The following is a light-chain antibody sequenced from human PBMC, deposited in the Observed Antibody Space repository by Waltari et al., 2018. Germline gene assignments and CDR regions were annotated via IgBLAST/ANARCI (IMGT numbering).Light chain of an antibody. CDR1: THNVGKEG. CDR2: RDS. CDR3: SAWDDKLNIYF. J-gene: IGLJ1*01. Sequence: QAGLTQPPSVSKGLRQTATLTCTGHTHNVGKEGATWLQQHQGHPPKLLSYRDSTRPSGISDRFAGSRSGNTASLTITGMQPEDQADYYCSAWDDKLNIYFFGTGTRVTVL. V-gene: IGLV10-54*04.